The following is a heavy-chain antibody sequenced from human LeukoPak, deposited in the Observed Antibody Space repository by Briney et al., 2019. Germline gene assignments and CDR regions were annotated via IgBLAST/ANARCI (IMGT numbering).Heavy chain of an antibody. V-gene: IGHV3-21*01. CDR3: ARGLLGYCSSTSCYDAFDI. D-gene: IGHD2-2*01. Sequence: PGGSLRLSCAASGFTFSSYSMNWVRQAPEKGLEWVSSISSSSSYIYYADSVKGQFTISRDNAKNSLYLQMNSLRAEDTAVYYCARGLLGYCSSTSCYDAFDIWGQGTTVTVSS. J-gene: IGHJ3*02. CDR2: ISSSSSYI. CDR1: GFTFSSYS.